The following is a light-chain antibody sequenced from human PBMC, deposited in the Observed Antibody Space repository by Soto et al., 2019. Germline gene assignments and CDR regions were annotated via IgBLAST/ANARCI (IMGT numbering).Light chain of an antibody. V-gene: IGLV2-23*02. CDR1: SSDVGAYNS. CDR2: EVS. J-gene: IGLJ1*01. CDR3: CSYAGSSTQSYV. Sequence: QSVLTQPASVSGSPGQSIAISCTGTSSDVGAYNSVSWYQQHPGKAPKVIIYEVSKRPSGVSNRFSGSKSGNTASLMISGLQAEDEADYYCCSYAGSSTQSYVFGSGTKVTVL.